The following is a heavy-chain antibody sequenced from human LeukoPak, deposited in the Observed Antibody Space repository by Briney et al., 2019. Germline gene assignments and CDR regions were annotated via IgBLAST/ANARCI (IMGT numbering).Heavy chain of an antibody. Sequence: PGGSLRLSCAASGFTFDDYAMHWVRQAPGKGLEWVSLISGDGGSTYYADSAKGRFTISRDNSKNSLYLQMNGLRAEDTAVYYCAREELAPNYYGLDVWGQGTTVTVSS. V-gene: IGHV3-43*02. D-gene: IGHD1-7*01. J-gene: IGHJ6*02. CDR1: GFTFDDYA. CDR2: ISGDGGST. CDR3: AREELAPNYYGLDV.